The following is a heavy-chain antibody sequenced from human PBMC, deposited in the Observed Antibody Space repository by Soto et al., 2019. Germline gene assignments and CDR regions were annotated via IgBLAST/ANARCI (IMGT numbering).Heavy chain of an antibody. D-gene: IGHD2-2*01. CDR2: INAGDGNT. V-gene: IGHV1-3*01. CDR3: AREYCSSTSCYVGDAFDI. CDR1: GYNFKDYA. Sequence: ASVKVSCKASGYNFKDYAMQWVRQAPGQRPEWMGWINAGDGNTRYSQKFQGRVTFTRDPSASTVYMELSSLKSEDTAVYYCAREYCSSTSCYVGDAFDIWGQGTMVTVSS. J-gene: IGHJ3*02.